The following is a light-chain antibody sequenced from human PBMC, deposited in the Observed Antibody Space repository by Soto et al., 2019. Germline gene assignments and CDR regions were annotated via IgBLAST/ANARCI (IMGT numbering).Light chain of an antibody. Sequence: QSVLTQPPSVSAAPGQKVTISCSGSLSNIGNNYVSWNQQLPGTAPKLLIYDNNKRPSGIPDRFSGSKSGTSATLGITGLQTGDEADYYCGTWDTSLSANWVFGGGTKLTVL. CDR3: GTWDTSLSANWV. V-gene: IGLV1-51*01. CDR1: LSNIGNNY. CDR2: DNN. J-gene: IGLJ3*02.